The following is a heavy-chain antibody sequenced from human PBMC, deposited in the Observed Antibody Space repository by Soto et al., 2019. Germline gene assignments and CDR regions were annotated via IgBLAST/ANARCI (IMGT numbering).Heavy chain of an antibody. J-gene: IGHJ3*02. CDR2: INPSGGST. D-gene: IGHD3-22*01. V-gene: IGHV1-46*01. Sequence: ASVKVSCKASGYTFTSYYMHWVRQAPGQGLEWMGIINPSGGSTSYAQKFQGRVTMTRDTSTSTVYMELSSLRSEDTAVYYCARDGVKNYYDSSGYYGYHAFDIWGQVTMVTVSS. CDR3: ARDGVKNYYDSSGYYGYHAFDI. CDR1: GYTFTSYY.